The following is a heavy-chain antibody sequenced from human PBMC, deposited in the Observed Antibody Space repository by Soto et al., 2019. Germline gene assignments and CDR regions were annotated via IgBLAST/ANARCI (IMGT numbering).Heavy chain of an antibody. V-gene: IGHV4-30-4*01. D-gene: IGHD5-18*01. CDR3: ARSSGYSYGFDYYYGMDV. Sequence: SETLSLTCTVSGGSISSGDYYWSWIRQPPGKGLEWIGYIYYSGSTYYNPSLKSRVTISVDTSKNQFSLKLSSVTAADTAVYYCARSSGYSYGFDYYYGMDVWGQGTTVTVSS. J-gene: IGHJ6*02. CDR1: GGSISSGDYY. CDR2: IYYSGST.